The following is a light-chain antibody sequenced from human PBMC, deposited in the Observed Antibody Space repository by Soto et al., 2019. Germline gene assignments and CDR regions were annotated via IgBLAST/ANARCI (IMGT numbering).Light chain of an antibody. V-gene: IGLV1-44*01. CDR1: SSNIGTNA. CDR3: AAWDYSLNGYV. J-gene: IGLJ1*01. Sequence: QSVLTQPPSASGTPGQRVTISCSGGSSNIGTNAVNWHQQLPGTAPKLLIYNNNQRPSGVPDRFSGSKSGTSASLAISGLQSEDEADYYCAAWDYSLNGYVFGTGTKHTVL. CDR2: NNN.